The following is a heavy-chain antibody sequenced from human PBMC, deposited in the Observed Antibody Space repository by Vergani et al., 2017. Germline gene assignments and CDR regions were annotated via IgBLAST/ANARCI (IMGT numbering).Heavy chain of an antibody. Sequence: QVQLVQSGAEVKKPGASVKVSCKASGYTFTGYYMHWVRQAPGQGLEWMGWINPNSGGTNYAQKFQGRVTMTRDTSISTAYMELSRLRSDDTAVYYCASNSLIVVVPAAIDYYYYMDVWGKGTTVTVCS. V-gene: IGHV1-2*02. CDR2: INPNSGGT. CDR1: GYTFTGYY. J-gene: IGHJ6*03. CDR3: ASNSLIVVVPAAIDYYYYMDV. D-gene: IGHD2-2*01.